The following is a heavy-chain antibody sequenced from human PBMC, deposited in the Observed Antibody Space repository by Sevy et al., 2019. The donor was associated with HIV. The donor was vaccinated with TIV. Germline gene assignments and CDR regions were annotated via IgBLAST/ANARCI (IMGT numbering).Heavy chain of an antibody. J-gene: IGHJ4*02. CDR1: GYTFTSYY. V-gene: IGHV1-46*01. Sequence: ASVKVSCKASGYTFTSYYMHWVRQAPGQGLEWMGIINPSGGSTSYAQKFQGRVTMTRDTSTSTVYMGLSSLRSEDTAVYYCARDIHYDYVWGSYRYPDYWGQGTLVTVSS. CDR2: INPSGGST. CDR3: ARDIHYDYVWGSYRYPDY. D-gene: IGHD3-16*02.